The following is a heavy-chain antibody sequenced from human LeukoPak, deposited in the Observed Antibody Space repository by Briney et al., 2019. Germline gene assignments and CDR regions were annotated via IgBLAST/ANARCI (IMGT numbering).Heavy chain of an antibody. V-gene: IGHV3-53*05. Sequence: GGSLRLSCAASGFTVRSSYMSWVRQAPGKGLEWVSVIYSGGSPDYADSAKGRFTISRDNSKNTLYLQMNSLRAEDTAVYYCAKYSSSSRAFDIWGQGTMVTVSS. D-gene: IGHD6-6*01. CDR1: GFTVRSSY. CDR3: AKYSSSSRAFDI. J-gene: IGHJ3*02. CDR2: IYSGGSP.